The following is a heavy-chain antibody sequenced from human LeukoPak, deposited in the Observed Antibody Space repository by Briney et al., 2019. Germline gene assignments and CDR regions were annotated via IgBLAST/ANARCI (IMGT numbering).Heavy chain of an antibody. V-gene: IGHV3-49*04. CDR3: TRDRYYDSSGYIVNWFDP. D-gene: IGHD3-22*01. CDR1: GFTFGDYA. CDR2: IRSKAYGGTT. J-gene: IGHJ5*02. Sequence: GGSLRLSCTASGFTFGDYAMSWVRQAPGKGLERVGFIRSKAYGGTTEYAASVKGRFTISRDDSKSIAYLQMNSLKTEDTAVYYCTRDRYYDSSGYIVNWFDPWGQGTLVTVSS.